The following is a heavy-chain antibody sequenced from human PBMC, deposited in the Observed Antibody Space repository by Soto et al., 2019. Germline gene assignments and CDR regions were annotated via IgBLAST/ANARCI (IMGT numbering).Heavy chain of an antibody. CDR1: GFTFNHYA. J-gene: IGHJ6*02. CDR3: AKDSTVTTSLYFYYYGFDV. CDR2: VSGRGGST. D-gene: IGHD4-17*01. Sequence: GSLRLSCSASGFTFNHYAMSWVRQAPGKGLEWVSAVSGRGGSTKYADSVKGRFVISRDNSNSMLFLQMDSLRGEDTAVYYCAKDSTVTTSLYFYYYGFDVWGQGTTVT. V-gene: IGHV3-23*01.